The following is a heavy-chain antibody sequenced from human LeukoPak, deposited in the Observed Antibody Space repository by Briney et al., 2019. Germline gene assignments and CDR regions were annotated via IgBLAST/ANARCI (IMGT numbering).Heavy chain of an antibody. CDR1: GFTFSSYA. J-gene: IGHJ4*02. CDR2: ISTSGESA. CDR3: AKDLPPYY. V-gene: IGHV3-23*01. Sequence: PGGSLRLSCPVSGFTFSSYAMSWVRQAPGRGLEWVSVISTSGESAYYADSVKGRFTISRDNSKNTLYLQMNSLRAEDTAVYYCAKDLPPYYWGQGTLVTVSS.